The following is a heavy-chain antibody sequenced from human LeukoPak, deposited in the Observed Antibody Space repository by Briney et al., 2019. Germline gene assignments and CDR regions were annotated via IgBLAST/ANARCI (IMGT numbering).Heavy chain of an antibody. V-gene: IGHV4-4*07. CDR2: IYSSGST. D-gene: IGHD6-19*01. Sequence: SETLSLTCTVSGGSISSYHWNWIQQPAGKGLEWIGRIYSSGSTNYNPSLKSRVTISVDRSKNQFSLKLSSVTAADTAVYYCARDVVSGSFDYWGRGTLVTVSS. J-gene: IGHJ4*02. CDR1: GGSISSYH. CDR3: ARDVVSGSFDY.